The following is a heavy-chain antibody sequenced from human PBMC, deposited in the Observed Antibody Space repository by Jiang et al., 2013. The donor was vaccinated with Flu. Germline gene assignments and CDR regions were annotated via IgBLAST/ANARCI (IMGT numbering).Heavy chain of an antibody. CDR1: GGSISSYY. CDR3: ARVDSSGYSDYYYYMDV. V-gene: IGHV4-59*01. CDR2: IYYSEST. J-gene: IGHJ6*03. Sequence: SGGSISSYYWSWIRQPPGKGLEWIGYIYYSESTNYNPTLKSRVTISVDTSKNQFSLKLSSVTAADTAVYYCARVDSSGYSDYYYYMDVWGKGTTVTVSS. D-gene: IGHD3-22*01.